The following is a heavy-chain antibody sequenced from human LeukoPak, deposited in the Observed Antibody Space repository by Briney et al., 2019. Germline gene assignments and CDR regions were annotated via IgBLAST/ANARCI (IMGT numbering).Heavy chain of an antibody. D-gene: IGHD2-2*01. CDR2: IYHSGST. V-gene: IGHV4-38-2*01. CDR3: ASSGVVVPAVDFDY. CDR1: GYSISSGYY. Sequence: PSETLSLTCAVSGYSISSGYYWGWIRQPPGKGLEWIGSIYHSGSTYYNPSLKSRVTISVDTSENQVSLKLSSVTAADTAVYYCASSGVVVPAVDFDYWGQGTLVTVSS. J-gene: IGHJ4*02.